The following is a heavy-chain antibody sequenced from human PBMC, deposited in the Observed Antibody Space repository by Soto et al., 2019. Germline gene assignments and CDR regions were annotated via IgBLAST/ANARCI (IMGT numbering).Heavy chain of an antibody. J-gene: IGHJ4*02. V-gene: IGHV4-59*08. Sequence: ASETLSLTCTVSGGSFSDYYCSWIRQPPGKGLEWIGYIYYSGNTNYNPSLKSRVTISVDTSKNQCSLRLSSMTAADTALYYCARHGSWRSGQYNYDYWGQGTLVTVSS. CDR1: GGSFSDYY. CDR3: ARHGSWRSGQYNYDY. CDR2: IYYSGNT. D-gene: IGHD2-2*03.